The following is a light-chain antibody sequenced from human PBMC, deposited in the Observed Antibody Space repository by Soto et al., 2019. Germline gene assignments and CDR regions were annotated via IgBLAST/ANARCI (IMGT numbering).Light chain of an antibody. V-gene: IGKV1-9*01. CDR3: QQLNPYPVT. CDR1: QGVSRY. J-gene: IGKJ4*01. Sequence: IPLTQSPASLSASVGDSVTITCRASQGVSRYLSWYQQKPGRAPILLISAASTLQSGVPARFSGSGSGTDFTLSSNSLQPEDFATYYCQQLNPYPVTFGGGTKVEIK. CDR2: AAS.